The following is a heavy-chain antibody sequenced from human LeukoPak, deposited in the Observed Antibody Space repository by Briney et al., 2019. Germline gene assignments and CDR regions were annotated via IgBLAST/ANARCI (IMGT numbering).Heavy chain of an antibody. CDR2: IKSDGRST. CDR1: GFTFSSYW. V-gene: IGHV3-74*01. Sequence: PGGSLRLSCAASGFTFSSYWMHWVGQAPETGVVWVSRIKSDGRSTTYADSVKGRFTISRDNAKNTLYLQMNSLRAEDTAVYYCAKGSGWEMSYYYYYMDVWGKGTTVTISS. CDR3: AKGSGWEMSYYYYYMDV. J-gene: IGHJ6*03. D-gene: IGHD1-26*01.